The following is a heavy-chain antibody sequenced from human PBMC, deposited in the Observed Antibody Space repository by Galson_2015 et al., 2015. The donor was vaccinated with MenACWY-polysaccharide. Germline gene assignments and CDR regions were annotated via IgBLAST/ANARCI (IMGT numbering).Heavy chain of an antibody. CDR1: GGTFRKHA. V-gene: IGHV1-69*13. J-gene: IGHJ6*02. Sequence: SVKVSCKAPGGTFRKHAVSWVRQAPGQGLEWMGGIIPFFGSANYAQKFQGRVTITADEPTRTVFLDLSSLRSEDTAVYYCARRGVTYIPNTSYCYGRDVWGQGTTVIVSS. CDR2: IIPFFGSA. D-gene: IGHD3-10*01. CDR3: ARRGVTYIPNTSYCYGRDV.